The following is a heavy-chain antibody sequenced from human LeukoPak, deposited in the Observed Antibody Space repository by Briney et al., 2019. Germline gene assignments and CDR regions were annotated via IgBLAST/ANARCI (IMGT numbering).Heavy chain of an antibody. D-gene: IGHD3-22*01. CDR1: GYTFTTYY. Sequence: SVKVSCKASGYTFTTYYMHWVRQAPGQGLEWMGGIIPIFGTANYAQKFQGRVTITTDESTSTAYMELSSLRSEDTAVYYCARAKKYYYDSSGPTLDYWGQGTLVTVSS. CDR3: ARAKKYYYDSSGPTLDY. J-gene: IGHJ4*02. V-gene: IGHV1-69*05. CDR2: IIPIFGTA.